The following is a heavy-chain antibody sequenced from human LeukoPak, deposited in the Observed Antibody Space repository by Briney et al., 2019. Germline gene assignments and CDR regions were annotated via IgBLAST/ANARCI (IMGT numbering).Heavy chain of an antibody. CDR1: GYTFTNYY. CDR3: ARVGSGWSYFDY. Sequence: GASVEVSCKASGYTFTNYYMHWVRQAPRQGLEWMGIINPSGGSTSYAQKFQGRVTMARDTSTSTVYMELSSLRSEDTAVYYCARVGSGWSYFDYWGQGTLVTVSS. CDR2: INPSGGST. D-gene: IGHD6-19*01. J-gene: IGHJ4*02. V-gene: IGHV1-46*01.